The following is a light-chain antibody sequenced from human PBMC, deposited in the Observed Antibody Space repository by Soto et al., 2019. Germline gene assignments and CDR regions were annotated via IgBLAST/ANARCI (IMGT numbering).Light chain of an antibody. V-gene: IGLV2-8*01. Sequence: QSVLTQPPSASGSPGQSVTISCTGTSSDVGGYSSVSWYQQHPGKAPKLMIYEVTKRPSGVPDRFSGSKSGNTASLTVSGLQAEDEADYYCSSYAGSKNFVLFGGGTKVTVL. CDR2: EVT. J-gene: IGLJ2*01. CDR1: SSDVGGYSS. CDR3: SSYAGSKNFVL.